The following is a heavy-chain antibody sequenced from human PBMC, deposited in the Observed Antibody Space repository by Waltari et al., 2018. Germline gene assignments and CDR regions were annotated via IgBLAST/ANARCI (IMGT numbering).Heavy chain of an antibody. D-gene: IGHD3-10*01. CDR2: IYFSGST. J-gene: IGHJ4*02. CDR1: AASISSYY. CDR3: ARGDTSNWFASYFDF. Sequence: QVRLQESGPGLVQPSETLSLTRTVSAASISSYYWSWIRQPPGKGLEWIAYIYFSGSTSYNPSLKSRVAISGDTSKKQFSLRLSSVTAADTAVYYCARGDTSNWFASYFDFWGQGILVSVSS. V-gene: IGHV4-59*01.